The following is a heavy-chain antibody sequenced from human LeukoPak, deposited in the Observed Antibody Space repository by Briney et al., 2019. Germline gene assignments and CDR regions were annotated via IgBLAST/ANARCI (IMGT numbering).Heavy chain of an antibody. CDR3: ASSPRVSGPPSH. Sequence: SETLSLTCAVSGYSISSGYYWGWIRQPPGKGLEWIGSIYHNGSTYYNPSLKSRVTISVDTSKNQFSLKLSSVTAADTAVYYCASSPRVSGPPSHWGQGTLVTVSS. D-gene: IGHD5/OR15-5a*01. CDR1: GYSISSGYY. CDR2: IYHNGST. V-gene: IGHV4-38-2*01. J-gene: IGHJ4*02.